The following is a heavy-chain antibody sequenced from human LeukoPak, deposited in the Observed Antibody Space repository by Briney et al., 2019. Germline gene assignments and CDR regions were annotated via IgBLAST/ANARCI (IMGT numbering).Heavy chain of an antibody. D-gene: IGHD1-1*01. J-gene: IGHJ4*02. CDR3: AKAPPYTKYFDY. Sequence: QPGGSLRLSRAGSGFIFSNYAMSWVRQAPGQGLEWVSTISNSGDATFYADAVKGRFTISRDNSKNTLYLQMYSLRAEDTAIYYCAKAPPYTKYFDYWGQGTLLTVSS. V-gene: IGHV3-23*01. CDR1: GFIFSNYA. CDR2: ISNSGDAT.